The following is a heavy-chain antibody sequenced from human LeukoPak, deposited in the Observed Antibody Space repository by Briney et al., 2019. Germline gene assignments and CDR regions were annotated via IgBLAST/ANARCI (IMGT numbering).Heavy chain of an antibody. Sequence: SETLSLTCAVYGGSFSGYYWSWIRQPPGKGLEWIGEINHSGSTNYNPSLKSRVTISVDTSKNQLSLKLSSVTAADTAVYYCARGRGDCSSTSCYTSSWFDPWGQGTLVTVSP. J-gene: IGHJ5*02. CDR1: GGSFSGYY. CDR2: INHSGST. CDR3: ARGRGDCSSTSCYTSSWFDP. V-gene: IGHV4-34*01. D-gene: IGHD2-2*02.